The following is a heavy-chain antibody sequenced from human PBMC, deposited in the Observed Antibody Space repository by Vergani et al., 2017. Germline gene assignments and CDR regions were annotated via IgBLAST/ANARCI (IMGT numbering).Heavy chain of an antibody. CDR1: GGSISSGDYY. D-gene: IGHD3-10*01. Sequence: QVQLQESGPGLVKPSQTLSLTCTVSGGSISSGDYYWSWIRQPPGKGLEWIGYIYYSGSTYYNPSLKSRVTISVDTSKNQFSLKLSSVTDADTAVYYCARGAGLTMVRGVFDYWGQGTLVTVSS. V-gene: IGHV4-30-4*01. J-gene: IGHJ4*02. CDR2: IYYSGST. CDR3: ARGAGLTMVRGVFDY.